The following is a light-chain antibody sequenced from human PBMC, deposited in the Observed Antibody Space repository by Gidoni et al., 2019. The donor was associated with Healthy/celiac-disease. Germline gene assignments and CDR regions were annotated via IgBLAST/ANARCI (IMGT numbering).Light chain of an antibody. J-gene: IGKJ5*01. CDR2: GAS. Sequence: ELVMTPSPATLSVSPGERATLSCRASQSVSSNLAWDQQKPGQAPRLLIYGASTRATGIPARFSGSGSGTEFTLTISSLQSEDFAVYYCQQYNNWPPITFGQGTRLEIK. CDR1: QSVSSN. CDR3: QQYNNWPPIT. V-gene: IGKV3-15*01.